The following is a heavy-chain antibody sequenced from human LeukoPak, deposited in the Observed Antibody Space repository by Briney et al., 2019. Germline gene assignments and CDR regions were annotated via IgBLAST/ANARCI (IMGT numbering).Heavy chain of an antibody. CDR3: ARARDIVATLFDY. D-gene: IGHD5-12*01. CDR2: IKSDGST. J-gene: IGHJ4*02. Sequence: PGGSLRLSCAASGFTFSSYWMHWVRQTPGKGLMWVARIKSDGSTIYADSVQGRFTISRDNAKNSLYLQMNSLRAEDTALYYCARARDIVATLFDYWGQGTLVTVSS. CDR1: GFTFSSYW. V-gene: IGHV3-74*01.